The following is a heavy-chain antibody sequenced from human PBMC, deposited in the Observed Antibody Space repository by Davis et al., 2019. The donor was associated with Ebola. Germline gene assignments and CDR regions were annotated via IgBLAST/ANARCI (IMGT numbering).Heavy chain of an antibody. D-gene: IGHD3-3*01. J-gene: IGHJ4*02. Sequence: MPSETLSLTCTDSGGSISSSSYYWGWIRQPPGKGLEWIGSIYYSGSTYYNPSLKSRVTISVDTSKNQFSLKLSSVTAADTAVYYCARQGFWSGYTFDYWGQGTLVTVSS. CDR2: IYYSGST. CDR1: GGSISSSSYY. V-gene: IGHV4-39*01. CDR3: ARQGFWSGYTFDY.